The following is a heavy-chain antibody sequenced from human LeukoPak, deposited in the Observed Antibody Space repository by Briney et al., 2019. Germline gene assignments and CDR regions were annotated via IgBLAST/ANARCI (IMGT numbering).Heavy chain of an antibody. V-gene: IGHV3-23*01. CDR3: AEDQKLQPFHY. Sequence: GGSLRLSCAASGFTFSSYAMSWVRQAPGKGLEWVSAISGSGGSTYYADSVKGRFTISRDNSKNTLYLQMNSLRPEDTSVYYCAEDQKLQPFHYWGQGTLVTVSS. J-gene: IGHJ4*02. CDR2: ISGSGGST. CDR1: GFTFSSYA.